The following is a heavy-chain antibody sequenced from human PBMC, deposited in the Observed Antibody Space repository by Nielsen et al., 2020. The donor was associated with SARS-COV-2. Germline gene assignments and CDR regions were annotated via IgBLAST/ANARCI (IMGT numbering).Heavy chain of an antibody. CDR3: AKVPTRTLAWYYFDD. D-gene: IGHD5-12*01. V-gene: IGHV3-30-3*01. Sequence: GESLKISCAASGFTFSSYAMHWVRQAPGKGLEWVAVISYDGSNKYYADSVKGRFTISRDNSKDTLHLQMTSLRVQDTAVYYCAKVPTRTLAWYYFDDWGQGTLVTVSS. CDR2: ISYDGSNK. CDR1: GFTFSSYA. J-gene: IGHJ4*02.